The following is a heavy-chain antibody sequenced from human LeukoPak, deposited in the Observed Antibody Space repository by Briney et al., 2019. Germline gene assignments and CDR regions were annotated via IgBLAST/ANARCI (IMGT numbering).Heavy chain of an antibody. CDR2: ISGSGGST. D-gene: IGHD1-26*01. V-gene: IGHV3-23*01. CDR3: AKDAWDPYDPAPYYFDY. Sequence: GGSLRLSCAASGFTFSSYAMSWVRQAPGKGLEWASAISGSGGSTYYADSVKGRFTISRDNSKNTLYLQMNSLRAEDTAVYYCAKDAWDPYDPAPYYFDYWGQGTLVTVSS. J-gene: IGHJ4*02. CDR1: GFTFSSYA.